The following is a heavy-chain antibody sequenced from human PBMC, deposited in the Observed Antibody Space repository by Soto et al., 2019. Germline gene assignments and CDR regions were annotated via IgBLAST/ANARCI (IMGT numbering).Heavy chain of an antibody. CDR2: INHDGSKT. Sequence: GGSLRLSCAASKFSFSSYWMHWVRQVPGKGPAWVSRINHDGSKTEYADSVKGRFTISRDNTKNTLYLQMSSLRVEDTAMYYCVRAPWGLSATWYDYCGQGTLVTVSS. CDR3: VRAPWGLSATWYDY. CDR1: KFSFSSYW. J-gene: IGHJ4*02. D-gene: IGHD6-13*01. V-gene: IGHV3-74*01.